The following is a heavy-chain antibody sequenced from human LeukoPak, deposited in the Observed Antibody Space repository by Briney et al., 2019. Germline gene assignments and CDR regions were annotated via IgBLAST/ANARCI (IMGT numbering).Heavy chain of an antibody. CDR2: MNPNSGNT. V-gene: IGHV1-8*01. D-gene: IGHD6-13*01. CDR3: ARDVGSSSWYVYYFDY. CDR1: GYTFTSYD. Sequence: ASVKVSCKASGYTFTSYDINWVRQATGRGLEWMGWMNPNSGNTGYAQKFQGRVTMTRNTSISTAYMELSRLRSDDTAVYYCARDVGSSSWYVYYFDYWGQGTLVTVSS. J-gene: IGHJ4*02.